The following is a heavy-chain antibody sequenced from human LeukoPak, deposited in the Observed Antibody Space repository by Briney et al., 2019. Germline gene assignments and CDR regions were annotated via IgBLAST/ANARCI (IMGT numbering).Heavy chain of an antibody. CDR3: ATKINSGWYGLGAFDI. V-gene: IGHV1-18*01. CDR2: ISAYNGNT. CDR1: GYTFTSYG. D-gene: IGHD6-19*01. J-gene: IGHJ3*02. Sequence: ASVKVSCKASGYTFTSYGISRVRQAPGQGLEWMGWISAYNGNTNYAQKLQGRVTMTTDTSTSTAYMELRSLRSDDTAVYYCATKINSGWYGLGAFDIWGQGTMVTVSS.